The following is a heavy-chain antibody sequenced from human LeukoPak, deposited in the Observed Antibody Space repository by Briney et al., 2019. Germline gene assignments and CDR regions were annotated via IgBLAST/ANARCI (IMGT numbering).Heavy chain of an antibody. V-gene: IGHV7-4-1*02. CDR2: INTNTGNP. Sequence: ASVKVSCKASGYTFTSYAMNWVRQAPGQGLEWMGWINTNTGNPTYAQGFTGRFVFSLDTSVSTAYLQISSLKAEDTAVYYCARCGSEGIIAAADNWFDPWGQGTLVTVSS. CDR3: ARCGSEGIIAAADNWFDP. CDR1: GYTFTSYA. D-gene: IGHD6-13*01. J-gene: IGHJ5*02.